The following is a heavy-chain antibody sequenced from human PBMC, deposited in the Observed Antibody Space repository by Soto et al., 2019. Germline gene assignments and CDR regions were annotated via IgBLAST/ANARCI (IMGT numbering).Heavy chain of an antibody. D-gene: IGHD7-27*01. V-gene: IGHV3-48*02. Sequence: GGSLRLSCAASGFAFRTYSLSWVRQAPGKGLEWVAYIDTSSSTMHYADSVEGRFAISRDNAMSSLCLQVNSLRDEDTAIYYCARDKLTGDYREAFDIWGQGTVVTVSS. CDR3: ARDKLTGDYREAFDI. CDR1: GFAFRTYS. CDR2: IDTSSSTM. J-gene: IGHJ3*02.